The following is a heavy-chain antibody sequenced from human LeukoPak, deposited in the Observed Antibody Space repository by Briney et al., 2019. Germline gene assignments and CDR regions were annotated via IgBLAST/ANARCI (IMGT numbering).Heavy chain of an antibody. CDR1: GDSVSSNSAA. V-gene: IGHV6-1*01. CDR2: TYYRSKWYN. CDR3: ARDRVSGSYPLSSAFDI. Sequence: PSQTLSLTCAISGDSVSSNSAAWNWIRQSPSRGLEWLGRTYYRSKWYNDYAVSVKSRITINPDTSKNQFSLQLNSVTPEDTAVYYCARDRVSGSYPLSSAFDIWGQGTMVTVSS. D-gene: IGHD1-26*01. J-gene: IGHJ3*02.